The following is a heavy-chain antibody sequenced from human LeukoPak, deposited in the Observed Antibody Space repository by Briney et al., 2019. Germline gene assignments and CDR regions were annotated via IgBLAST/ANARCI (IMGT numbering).Heavy chain of an antibody. D-gene: IGHD2-2*01. CDR3: ARDSEPIVVVPAALDY. CDR2: IWYDGSNK. V-gene: IGHV3-33*01. Sequence: GGSLRLSCAASGFTFSSYGMHWVRQAPGKGLEWVAVIWYDGSNKYYADSVKGRFTISRDNSKNTLYLQMNSLRAEDTAVYYCARDSEPIVVVPAALDYWGQGTLVTVSS. CDR1: GFTFSSYG. J-gene: IGHJ4*02.